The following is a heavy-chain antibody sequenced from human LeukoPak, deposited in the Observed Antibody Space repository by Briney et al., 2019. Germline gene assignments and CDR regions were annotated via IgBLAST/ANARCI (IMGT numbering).Heavy chain of an antibody. D-gene: IGHD3-3*01. Sequence: SQTLSLTCTVSGGSISSGDYYWSWIRQPPGKGLEWIGYIYYSGSTYYNPSLKSRVTISVDTSKNQFSLKLSSETAADTAVYYCAREPYYDFWSGYYSDYYGMDVWGQGTTVTVSS. CDR1: GGSISSGDYY. J-gene: IGHJ6*02. CDR2: IYYSGST. V-gene: IGHV4-30-4*01. CDR3: AREPYYDFWSGYYSDYYGMDV.